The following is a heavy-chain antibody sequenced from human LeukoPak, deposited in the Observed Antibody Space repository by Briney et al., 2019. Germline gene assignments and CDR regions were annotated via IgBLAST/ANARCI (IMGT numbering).Heavy chain of an antibody. CDR3: ARISFYSVDY. D-gene: IGHD2-15*01. CDR2: IYYSGST. CDR1: GGSISSSSYY. J-gene: IGHJ4*02. Sequence: SETLSLTCTVSGGSISSSSYYWGWIRQPPGKGLEWIGYIYYSGSTNYNPSLKSRVTISVDTSKNQFSLKLSSVTAADTAVYYCARISFYSVDYWGQGTLVTVSS. V-gene: IGHV4-61*05.